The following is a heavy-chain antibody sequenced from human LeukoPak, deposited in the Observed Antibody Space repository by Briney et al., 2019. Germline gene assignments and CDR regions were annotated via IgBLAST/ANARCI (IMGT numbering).Heavy chain of an antibody. CDR2: ISSSSSSI. V-gene: IGHV3-48*04. CDR3: ARSYLYGMDV. J-gene: IGHJ6*02. CDR1: RFTFSAYN. Sequence: GGSLRLSCAASRFTFSAYNMNWVRQAPGRGLEWVSYISSSSSSIYYADSVKGRFTISRDNAKNSLCLQMNSLRVEDTAVYYCARSYLYGMDVWGQGTTVTVSS.